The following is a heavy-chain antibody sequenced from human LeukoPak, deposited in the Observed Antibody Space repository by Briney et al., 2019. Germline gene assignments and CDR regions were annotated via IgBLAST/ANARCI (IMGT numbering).Heavy chain of an antibody. CDR1: GFTFSSYG. J-gene: IGHJ6*02. CDR3: AKDGSKGSGWFDWGYYGMDV. D-gene: IGHD6-19*01. V-gene: IGHV3-30*18. CDR2: ISYDGSNK. Sequence: PGRSLRLSCAASGFTFSSYGMHWVRQAPGKGLEWVAVISYDGSNKYYADSVKGRFAISRDNSKNTLYLQMNSLRAEDTAVYYCAKDGSKGSGWFDWGYYGMDVWGRGTTVTVSS.